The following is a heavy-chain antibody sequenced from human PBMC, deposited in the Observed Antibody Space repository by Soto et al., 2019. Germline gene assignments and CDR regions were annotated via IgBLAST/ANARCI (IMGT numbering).Heavy chain of an antibody. J-gene: IGHJ5*02. V-gene: IGHV1-69*01. Sequence: QVQLVQSGAEVKKPGSSVKVSCKASGGTFSSYAISWVRQAPGQGLEWMGGIIPVFGTANYAQKFQGRVTITADESTSTAYMELSSLRSEDTAVYYCARAGIAVAGRDGYWFDPWGQGTLVTVSS. CDR3: ARAGIAVAGRDGYWFDP. CDR1: GGTFSSYA. CDR2: IIPVFGTA. D-gene: IGHD6-19*01.